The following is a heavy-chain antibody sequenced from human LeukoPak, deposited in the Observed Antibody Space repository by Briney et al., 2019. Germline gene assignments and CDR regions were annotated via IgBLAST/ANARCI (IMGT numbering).Heavy chain of an antibody. Sequence: MSSETLSLTCTVSGGSISSSSYYWGWIRQPPGKGLEWIGSIYYSGSTYYNPSLKSRVTISVDTSKNQFSLKLSSVTAADTAVYYCAREGSREGYCSGGSCYGDYYYGMDVWGQGTTVTVSS. D-gene: IGHD2-15*01. V-gene: IGHV4-39*07. CDR2: IYYSGST. CDR3: AREGSREGYCSGGSCYGDYYYGMDV. CDR1: GGSISSSSYY. J-gene: IGHJ6*02.